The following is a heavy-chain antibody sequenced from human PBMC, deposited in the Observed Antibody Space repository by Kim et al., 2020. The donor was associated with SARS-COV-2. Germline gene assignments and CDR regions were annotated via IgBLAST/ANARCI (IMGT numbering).Heavy chain of an antibody. Sequence: GGSLRLSCAASGFTFDDYAMHWVRQAPGKGLEWVSGISWNSGSIGYADSVKGRFTISRDNAKNSLYLQMNSLRAEDTALYYCAKDNYDILTGQDYWGQGTLVTVSS. D-gene: IGHD3-9*01. CDR2: ISWNSGSI. V-gene: IGHV3-9*01. J-gene: IGHJ4*02. CDR3: AKDNYDILTGQDY. CDR1: GFTFDDYA.